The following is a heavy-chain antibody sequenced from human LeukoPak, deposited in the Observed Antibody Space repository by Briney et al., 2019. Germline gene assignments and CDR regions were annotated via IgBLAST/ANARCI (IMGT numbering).Heavy chain of an antibody. Sequence: SETLSLTCTVSGGSISSYYWSWIRQPPGKGLEWIGSIYHSGSTYYNPYLKSRVTISVDTSKIQFSLKLSSVTAADTAVYYCARITMVRGVGAFDIWGQGTMVTVSS. CDR1: GGSISSYY. J-gene: IGHJ3*02. CDR3: ARITMVRGVGAFDI. D-gene: IGHD3-10*01. CDR2: IYHSGST. V-gene: IGHV4-39*07.